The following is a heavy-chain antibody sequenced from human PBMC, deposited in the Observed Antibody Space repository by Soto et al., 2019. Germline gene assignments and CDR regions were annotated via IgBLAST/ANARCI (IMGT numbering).Heavy chain of an antibody. CDR3: TREGSAPYYYYGMDA. Sequence: QVQLEQSAPEVKKPGASVKVSCKASGYTFTTYGISWVRRAPGQGLEWLGWINTHNGNTNYAQNLQGRVIMTADTSTNTAYMELRSLRSDDTAIYYCTREGSAPYYYYGMDAWGQGTTVTVSS. J-gene: IGHJ6*02. V-gene: IGHV1-18*01. D-gene: IGHD3-10*01. CDR2: INTHNGNT. CDR1: GYTFTTYG.